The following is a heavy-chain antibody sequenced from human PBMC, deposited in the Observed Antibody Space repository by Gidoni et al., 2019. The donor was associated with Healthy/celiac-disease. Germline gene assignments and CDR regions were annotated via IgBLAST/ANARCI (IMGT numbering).Heavy chain of an antibody. CDR2: IYYSGST. Sequence: VQLQESGPGLVKPSETLSLTCTVSGGSISSYSWSWSRQPPGKGLEWIGYIYYSGSTNYNPALNSRVTKSVDTSKNQFSLKLSSVTAADTAVYYCARGAGYCSSTSCYGDYYYGMDVWGQGTTVTVSS. J-gene: IGHJ6*02. V-gene: IGHV4-59*01. CDR1: GGSISSYS. CDR3: ARGAGYCSSTSCYGDYYYGMDV. D-gene: IGHD2-2*01.